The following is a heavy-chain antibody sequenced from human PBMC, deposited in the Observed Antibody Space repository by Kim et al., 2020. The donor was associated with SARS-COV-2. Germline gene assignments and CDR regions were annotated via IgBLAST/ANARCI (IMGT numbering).Heavy chain of an antibody. CDR3: ARGPYYYDSSGYQMDY. D-gene: IGHD3-22*01. J-gene: IGHJ4*02. Sequence: SVRERFKISRDKSKKTLYLQMNSLRDEETAVYYCARGPYYYDSSGYQMDYWGQGTLVTVSS. V-gene: IGHV3-30*01.